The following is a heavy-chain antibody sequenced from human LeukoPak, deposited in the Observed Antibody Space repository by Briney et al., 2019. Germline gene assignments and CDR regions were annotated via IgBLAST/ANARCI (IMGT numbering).Heavy chain of an antibody. Sequence: SETLSLTCTVSGGSISSSNYYWCWVRQPPGKGLEWIGTIYYSATTYYNPSLEKRVTIFQDASRNQFSLMLTSLTATDTAEYYCARQISDYYYYYMDVWGKGTTVTVSS. J-gene: IGHJ6*03. CDR2: IYYSATT. D-gene: IGHD3-10*01. CDR3: ARQISDYYYYYMDV. CDR1: GGSISSSNYY. V-gene: IGHV4-39*01.